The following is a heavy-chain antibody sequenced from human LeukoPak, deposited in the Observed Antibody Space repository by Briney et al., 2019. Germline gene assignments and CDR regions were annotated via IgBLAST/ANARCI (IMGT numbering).Heavy chain of an antibody. Sequence: GGSLRLSCAASGFTFDCYAMIWVRQAPGKGLEWVSAISGSGGSTYYADSVKGRFTISRDNSKNTLYLQMNSLRAEDTAVYYCAKVLGELLLFWYFDYWGQRTLVTVSS. CDR2: ISGSGGST. CDR3: AKVLGELLLFWYFDY. J-gene: IGHJ4*02. V-gene: IGHV3-23*01. D-gene: IGHD3-10*02. CDR1: GFTFDCYA.